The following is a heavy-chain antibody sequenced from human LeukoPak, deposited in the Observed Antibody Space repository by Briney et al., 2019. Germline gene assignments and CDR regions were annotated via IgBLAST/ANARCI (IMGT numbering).Heavy chain of an antibody. CDR3: ARQSGYQVYLDY. V-gene: IGHV4-59*08. CDR2: IYYSGST. J-gene: IGHJ4*02. D-gene: IGHD3-22*01. Sequence: KTTETLSLTCTVSGGSISSYYWSWIRQPPGKGLEWIGYIYYSGSTNYNPSLKSRVTISVDTPKNQLSLKLSSVTAADTAVYYCARQSGYQVYLDYWGQGTLVTVSS. CDR1: GGSISSYY.